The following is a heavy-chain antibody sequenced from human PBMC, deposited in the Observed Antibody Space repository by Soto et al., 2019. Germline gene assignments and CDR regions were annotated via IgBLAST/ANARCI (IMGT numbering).Heavy chain of an antibody. D-gene: IGHD6-19*01. V-gene: IGHV1-18*04. Sequence: ASVKVSCKASGYTFTSYGISWVRQAPGQGLEWMGWISAYNGNANYAQKLQGRVTMTTDTSTSTAYMELRSLRSDDTAVYYCASRLIAVAGYNWFDPWGQGTMVTVSS. CDR3: ASRLIAVAGYNWFDP. J-gene: IGHJ5*02. CDR2: ISAYNGNA. CDR1: GYTFTSYG.